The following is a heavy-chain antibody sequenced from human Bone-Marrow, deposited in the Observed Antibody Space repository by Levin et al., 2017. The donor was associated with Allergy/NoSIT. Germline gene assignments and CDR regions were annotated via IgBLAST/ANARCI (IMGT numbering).Heavy chain of an antibody. Sequence: GGSLRLSCAASGFTLSSYWMSWVRQAPGKGPEWVTNIDQDGSGKYYVDSVKGRFIISRDNPNNSVYLQMNSLRAEAAAVDYCSRLGYCTSTRCYPDYWGQGTLVTVSS. V-gene: IGHV3-7*01. CDR1: GFTLSSYW. CDR3: SRLGYCTSTRCYPDY. CDR2: IDQDGSGK. J-gene: IGHJ4*02. D-gene: IGHD2-2*01.